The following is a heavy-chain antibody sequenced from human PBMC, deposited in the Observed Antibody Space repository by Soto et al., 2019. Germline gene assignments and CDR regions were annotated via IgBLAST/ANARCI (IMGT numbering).Heavy chain of an antibody. CDR3: ARQDPYYYDSSGSRGHFDY. CDR1: GYSFTSYW. V-gene: IGHV5-10-1*01. Sequence: GESLKISCKGSGYSFTSYWISWVRQMPGKGLEWMGRIDPSDSYTNYSPSFQGHVTISADKSTSTAYLQWSSLKASDTAMYYCARQDPYYYDSSGSRGHFDYWGQGTLVTVSS. J-gene: IGHJ4*02. D-gene: IGHD3-22*01. CDR2: IDPSDSYT.